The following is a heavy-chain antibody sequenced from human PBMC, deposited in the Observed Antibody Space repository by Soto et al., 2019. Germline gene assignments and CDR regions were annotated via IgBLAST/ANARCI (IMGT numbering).Heavy chain of an antibody. CDR1: GFTFSSYA. Sequence: PGGSLRLSCAASGFTFSSYAMSWVRQAPGKGLEWVSAISGSGGSTYYADSVKGRFTISRDNSKNTLYLQMNSLRAEDTAVYYCATLVVIPGRSSPFDYWGQGTLVTVSS. J-gene: IGHJ4*02. D-gene: IGHD3-22*01. CDR2: ISGSGGST. CDR3: ATLVVIPGRSSPFDY. V-gene: IGHV3-23*01.